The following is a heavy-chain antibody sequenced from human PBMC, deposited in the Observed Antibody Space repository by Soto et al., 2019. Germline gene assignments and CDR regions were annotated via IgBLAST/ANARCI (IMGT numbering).Heavy chain of an antibody. Sequence: QVQLVQSGAEVKKPGASVRVSCKASGYTFRIYGITWVRQAPGQGLEWMGWISANNGNTHYAQNLQGRVTMTTDTSTSTAYMEVRSLRSXXXXXXXXXRKGTGAPVDXWGQGTL. CDR3: XRKGTGAPVDX. V-gene: IGHV1-18*01. D-gene: IGHD1-1*01. J-gene: IGHJ4*02. CDR2: ISANNGNT. CDR1: GYTFRIYG.